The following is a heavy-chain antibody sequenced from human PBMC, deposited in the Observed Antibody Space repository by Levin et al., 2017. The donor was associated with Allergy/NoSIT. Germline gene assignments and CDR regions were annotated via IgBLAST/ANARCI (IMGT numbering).Heavy chain of an antibody. D-gene: IGHD4-23*01. CDR2: ISYDGSNK. CDR1: GFTFSSYG. Sequence: LSLTCAASGFTFSSYGMHWVRQAPGKGLEWVAVISYDGSNKYYADSVKGRFTISRDNSKNTLYLQMNSLRAEDTAVYYCAKGRRVTVVSFDAFDIWGQGTMVTVSS. CDR3: AKGRRVTVVSFDAFDI. J-gene: IGHJ3*02. V-gene: IGHV3-30*18.